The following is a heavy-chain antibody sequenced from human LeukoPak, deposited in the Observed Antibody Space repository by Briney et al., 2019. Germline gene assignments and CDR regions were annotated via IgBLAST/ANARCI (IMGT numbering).Heavy chain of an antibody. D-gene: IGHD7-27*01. J-gene: IGHJ3*02. CDR3: AGAYNWGSLDAFAI. V-gene: IGHV3-11*04. CDR2: ISSSGSTV. Sequence: GGSLRLSCAASGFTFSDYYMSWILQAPGKGLEWVSYISSSGSTVYYADSVKGRFTISRDNAKNSLYLQMNSLRPEDTAVYYCAGAYNWGSLDAFAIWGEGTMVTVSS. CDR1: GFTFSDYY.